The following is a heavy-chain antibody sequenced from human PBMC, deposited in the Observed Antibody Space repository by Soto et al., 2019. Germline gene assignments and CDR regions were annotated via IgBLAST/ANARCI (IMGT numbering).Heavy chain of an antibody. J-gene: IGHJ3*02. CDR3: ARGRNPDIVVVVAATHDAFDI. Sequence: SPTLSLTCALSGDSVSSNSAAWNWIRQSPSRGLEWLGRTYYRSKWYNDYAVSVKSRITINPDTSKNQFSLQLNSVTPEDTAVYYCARGRNPDIVVVVAATHDAFDIWGQGTMVTVSS. V-gene: IGHV6-1*01. CDR1: GDSVSSNSAA. CDR2: TYYRSKWYN. D-gene: IGHD2-15*01.